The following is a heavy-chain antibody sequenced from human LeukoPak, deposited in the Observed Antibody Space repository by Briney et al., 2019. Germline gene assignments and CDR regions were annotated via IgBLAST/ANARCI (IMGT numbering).Heavy chain of an antibody. J-gene: IGHJ4*02. CDR1: GFTFSSYA. CDR2: IYYSGST. CDR3: AGGSYGSLTYFDY. V-gene: IGHV4-59*01. D-gene: IGHD5-18*01. Sequence: GSLRLSCAASGFTFSSYAMSWIRQPPGKGLEWIGYIYYSGSTNYNPSLKSRVTISVDTSKNQFSLKLSSVTAADTAVYYCAGGSYGSLTYFDYWGQGTLVTVSS.